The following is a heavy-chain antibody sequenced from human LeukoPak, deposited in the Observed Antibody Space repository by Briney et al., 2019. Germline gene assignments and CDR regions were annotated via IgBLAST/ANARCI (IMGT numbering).Heavy chain of an antibody. J-gene: IGHJ4*02. CDR1: GFTFSDYY. D-gene: IGHD6-19*01. CDR2: ISSSSSYI. CDR3: AKEDAAGWYGVDY. Sequence: GGSLRLSCAASGFTFSDYYMSWIRQAPGKGLEWVSSISSSSSYIYYADSVKGRFTISRDNSKNTVSLQMNSLRPEDTAVYYCAKEDAAGWYGVDYWGQGTLVTVSS. V-gene: IGHV3-11*06.